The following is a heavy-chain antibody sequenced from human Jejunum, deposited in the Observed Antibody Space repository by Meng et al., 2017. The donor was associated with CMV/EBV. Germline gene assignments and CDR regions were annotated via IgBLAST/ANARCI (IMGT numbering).Heavy chain of an antibody. CDR1: GFTFSNDG. D-gene: IGHD6-13*01. CDR3: VKDIAH. CDR2: IEFDGIAT. V-gene: IGHV3-30*02. J-gene: IGHJ4*02. Sequence: QVHLVGXXXXXVQXGGSLRLSCAASGFTFSNDGMHWVRQAPGRGPEWVAFIEFDGIATYYADSIKGRFTISRDNSKNTVFLQMNSLKVDDTGLYYCVKDIAHWGQGTLVTVSS.